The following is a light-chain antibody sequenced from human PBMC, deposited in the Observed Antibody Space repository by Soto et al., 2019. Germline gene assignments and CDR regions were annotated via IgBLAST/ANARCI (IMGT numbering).Light chain of an antibody. CDR3: QQRSNWPPIT. CDR1: QSVSSY. Sequence: EIVLTQPPSTLSLSPGERATLSCRASQSVSSYLAWYQQKPGQAPRLLIYDASNRATGIPARFSGSGSGTDFTLTISSLEPEDFAVYYCQQRSNWPPITFGQGTRLE. J-gene: IGKJ5*01. CDR2: DAS. V-gene: IGKV3-11*01.